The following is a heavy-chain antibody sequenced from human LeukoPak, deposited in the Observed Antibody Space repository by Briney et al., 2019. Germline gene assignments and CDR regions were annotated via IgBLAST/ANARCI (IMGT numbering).Heavy chain of an antibody. D-gene: IGHD2/OR15-2a*01. V-gene: IGHV4-34*01. Sequence: SETLSLTCAVYGGSFSGYYWSWIRQPPGKGLEWIGEINHSGSTNYNPSLKSRVTISVDTSKNQFPLKLSSVTAADTAGYYCARGRSMYYFDYWGQGTLVTVSS. CDR1: GGSFSGYY. CDR3: ARGRSMYYFDY. CDR2: INHSGST. J-gene: IGHJ4*02.